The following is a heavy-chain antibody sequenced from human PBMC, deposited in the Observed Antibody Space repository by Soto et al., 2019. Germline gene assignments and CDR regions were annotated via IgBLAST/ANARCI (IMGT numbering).Heavy chain of an antibody. V-gene: IGHV3-33*01. Sequence: QVQLVESGGGVVQPGRSLRLSCAASGFTFSSYGMHWVRQAPGKGLEWVAVIWYDGSNKYYADSVKGRFTISRDNSKNPLYLQMNSLGAEDSSVDYCARGGVWVGEDFDYWGQGTLVTVSS. CDR3: ARGGVWVGEDFDY. CDR1: GFTFSSYG. J-gene: IGHJ4*02. D-gene: IGHD3-10*01. CDR2: IWYDGSNK.